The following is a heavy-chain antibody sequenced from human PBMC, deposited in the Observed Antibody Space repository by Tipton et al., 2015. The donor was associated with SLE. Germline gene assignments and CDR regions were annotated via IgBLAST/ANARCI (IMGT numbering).Heavy chain of an antibody. V-gene: IGHV4-34*01. CDR3: ARRAAAGLRH. CDR2: INHSGST. J-gene: IGHJ1*01. D-gene: IGHD6-13*01. Sequence: TLSLTCAVYGGSFSGYYWSWIRQPPGKGLEWIGEINHSGSTNYNPSLKSRVTISVDTSKNQFSLKLSSVTAADTAVYYCARRAAAGLRHWGQGTLVTVSS. CDR1: GGSFSGYY.